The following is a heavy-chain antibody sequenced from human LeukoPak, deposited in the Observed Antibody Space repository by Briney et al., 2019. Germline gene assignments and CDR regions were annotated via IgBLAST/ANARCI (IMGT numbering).Heavy chain of an antibody. D-gene: IGHD4-17*01. Sequence: PGGSLRLSCAASGFAFSSYAMSWVRQAPGKGLEWVSAISGSGGSTYYADSVKGRFTISRDNSKNTLYLQMNSLRAEDTAVYYCAKDRGDYDAFDIWGQGTMVTVSS. CDR1: GFAFSSYA. V-gene: IGHV3-23*01. CDR3: AKDRGDYDAFDI. J-gene: IGHJ3*02. CDR2: ISGSGGST.